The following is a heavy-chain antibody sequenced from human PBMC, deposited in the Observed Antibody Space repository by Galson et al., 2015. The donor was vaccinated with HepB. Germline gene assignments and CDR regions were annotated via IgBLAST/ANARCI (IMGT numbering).Heavy chain of an antibody. CDR2: ISYDGSNK. D-gene: IGHD6-6*01. CDR1: GFTFSSYA. Sequence: CAASGFTFSSYAMHWVRQAPGKGLEWVAVISYDGSNKYYADSVKGRFTISRDNSKNTLYLQMNSLRAEDTAVYYCARTAPGGSIAARLSYYYYYMDVWGKGTTVTVSS. CDR3: ARTAPGGSIAARLSYYYYYMDV. J-gene: IGHJ6*03. V-gene: IGHV3-30-3*01.